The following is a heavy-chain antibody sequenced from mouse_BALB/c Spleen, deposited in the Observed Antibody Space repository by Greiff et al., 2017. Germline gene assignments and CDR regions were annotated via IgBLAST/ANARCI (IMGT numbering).Heavy chain of an antibody. CDR3: ARPGTMDY. Sequence: EVKLVESGAELVRPGALVKLSCKASGFNIKDYYMHWVKQRPEQGLEWIGWIDPENGNTIYDPKFQGKASITADTSSNTAYLQLSSLTSEDTAVYYCARPGTMDYWGQGTSVTVSS. CDR1: GFNIKDYY. CDR2: IDPENGNT. V-gene: IGHV14-1*02. J-gene: IGHJ4*01. D-gene: IGHD4-1*01.